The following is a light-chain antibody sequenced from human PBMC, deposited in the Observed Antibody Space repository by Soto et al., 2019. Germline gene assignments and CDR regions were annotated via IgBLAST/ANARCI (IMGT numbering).Light chain of an antibody. J-gene: IGKJ2*01. Sequence: EIVLTQSPGTLSLSPGERVTLTCRASQSVSSSYLAWYQLKPGQAPRLLIHGASSRAPGIPDRFRGSGSGTDFTLTISRLEPEDFAVYYCHQYGSSPPYTFGQGTKLEIK. CDR1: QSVSSSY. CDR2: GAS. CDR3: HQYGSSPPYT. V-gene: IGKV3-20*01.